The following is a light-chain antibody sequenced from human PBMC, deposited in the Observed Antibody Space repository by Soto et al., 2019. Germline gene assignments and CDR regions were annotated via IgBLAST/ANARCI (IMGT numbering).Light chain of an antibody. CDR2: DAS. CDR3: QQRSN. Sequence: EIVLTQSPATLSLSPRERASLSCRASQSVSSYLAWYQQKPGQAPRLLIYDASNRVTGIPARFSGSGSGTDFTLTISSLEPEDFVVYYCQQRSNFGQGTRLEIK. V-gene: IGKV3-11*01. CDR1: QSVSSY. J-gene: IGKJ5*01.